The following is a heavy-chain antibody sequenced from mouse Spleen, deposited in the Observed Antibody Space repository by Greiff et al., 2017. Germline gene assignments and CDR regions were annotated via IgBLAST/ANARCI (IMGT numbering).Heavy chain of an antibody. CDR3: ARGYYGGLPWFAY. CDR2: INPSNGGT. J-gene: IGHJ3*01. V-gene: IGHV1-53*01. D-gene: IGHD1-1*01. Sequence: QVQLKQPGTELVKPGASVKLSCKASGYTFTNYLMHWVKQRPGQGLEWIGNINPSNGGTNHNEKFMSNATLTVDKSSSTAYMQLSSLTSEDSAVYYCARGYYGGLPWFAYWGQGTLVTVSA. CDR1: GYTFTNYL.